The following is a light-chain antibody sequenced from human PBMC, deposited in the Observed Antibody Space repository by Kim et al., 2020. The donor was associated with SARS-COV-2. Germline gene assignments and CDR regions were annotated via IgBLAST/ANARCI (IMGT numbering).Light chain of an antibody. CDR3: QSYDSSLSVV. CDR2: GNS. J-gene: IGLJ2*01. CDR1: SSSIGAGYD. V-gene: IGLV1-40*01. Sequence: GQGVTISGTGSSSSIGAGYDVHWYQQLPGTAPQLLIYGNSNRPSGVPDRFSGSKSGTSASLAITGLQAEDEADYYCQSYDSSLSVVFGGGTQLTVL.